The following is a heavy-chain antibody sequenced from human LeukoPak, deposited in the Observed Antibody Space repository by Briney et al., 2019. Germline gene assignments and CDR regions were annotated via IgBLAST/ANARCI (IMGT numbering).Heavy chain of an antibody. V-gene: IGHV4-59*01. CDR1: GGSINGYY. Sequence: PAETLTLTCTVSGGSINGYYWTWIRQPPGKGLEWIGFVYYSASTNYNHSLKSRVTISVDTSKKQFPLRLSSVTTAETAVYYCARGIMTTVRTFDSWGQGTLVTVSS. D-gene: IGHD4-17*01. CDR3: ARGIMTTVRTFDS. CDR2: VYYSAST. J-gene: IGHJ4*02.